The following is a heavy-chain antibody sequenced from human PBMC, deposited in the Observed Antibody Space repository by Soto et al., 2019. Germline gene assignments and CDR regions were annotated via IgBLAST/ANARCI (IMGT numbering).Heavy chain of an antibody. CDR1: GGSFSGYY. J-gene: IGHJ4*02. V-gene: IGHV4-34*01. Sequence: QVQLQQWGAGLLKPSETLSLTCAVYGGSFSGYYWSWIRQPPGKGLEWIGEINHSGRTNYNPSLKSRLTISVVTSKNQFSLKLSSVTAADTAVYYCARRLSDYGGNDNGGYWGQGTLVTVSS. CDR2: INHSGRT. D-gene: IGHD4-17*01. CDR3: ARRLSDYGGNDNGGY.